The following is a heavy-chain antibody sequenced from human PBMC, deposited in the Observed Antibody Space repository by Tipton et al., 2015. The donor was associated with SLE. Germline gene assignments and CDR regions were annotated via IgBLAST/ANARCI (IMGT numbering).Heavy chain of an antibody. CDR3: ASGGGNYYFDF. V-gene: IGHV4-31*03. CDR1: GVSISTGGHY. J-gene: IGHJ4*02. Sequence: TLSLTCTVSGVSISTGGHYWSWVRQHPGKGLEFIGYIFHNGSTLYNPSLKSRVSMSVDTSKNQFSLNLRSVTASDAAVYYCASGGGNYYFDFWGQGTRVTVSS. D-gene: IGHD3-16*01. CDR2: IFHNGST.